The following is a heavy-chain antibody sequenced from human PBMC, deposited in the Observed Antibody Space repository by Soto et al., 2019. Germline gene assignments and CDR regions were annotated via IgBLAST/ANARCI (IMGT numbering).Heavy chain of an antibody. CDR3: ARDKRAFGEFPPAYYYYGMDV. CDR2: IWYDGSNK. J-gene: IGHJ6*02. V-gene: IGHV3-33*01. Sequence: PGGSLRLSCAASGFTFSSYGMHWVRQAPGKGLEWVAVIWYDGSNKYYADSVKGRFTISRDNSKNTLYLQMNSLRAEDTAVYYCARDKRAFGEFPPAYYYYGMDVWGQGTTVTVSS. D-gene: IGHD3-10*01. CDR1: GFTFSSYG.